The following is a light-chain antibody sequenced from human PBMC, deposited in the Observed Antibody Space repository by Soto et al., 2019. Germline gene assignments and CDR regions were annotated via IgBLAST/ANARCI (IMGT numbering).Light chain of an antibody. V-gene: IGKV3-20*01. CDR2: GAS. CDR3: QQYGSSPPYT. J-gene: IGKJ2*01. Sequence: EIVLTQSPGTLSLSPGERATLSCRASQSVSSSYLAWYQQKPGQAPRLLIYGASSRATGIPDRFSGSGSGTDFTLTISRLEPEDFAMYYCQQYGSSPPYTFGXGTKVDIK. CDR1: QSVSSSY.